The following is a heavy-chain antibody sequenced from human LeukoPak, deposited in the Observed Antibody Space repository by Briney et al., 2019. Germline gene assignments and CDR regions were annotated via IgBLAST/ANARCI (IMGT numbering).Heavy chain of an antibody. Sequence: GGSLRLSCAAAGFTFSSYWMSGVCQAPGKGLEWVSAISAIGGNTSYAPSVKGRFTISRDNSMDTLYLQMNSLRAGDTAVYYCAKGSTPEGELRHDYWGQGTLVTVSS. CDR2: ISAIGGNT. J-gene: IGHJ4*02. D-gene: IGHD3-16*01. CDR3: AKGSTPEGELRHDY. CDR1: GFTFSSYW. V-gene: IGHV3-23*01.